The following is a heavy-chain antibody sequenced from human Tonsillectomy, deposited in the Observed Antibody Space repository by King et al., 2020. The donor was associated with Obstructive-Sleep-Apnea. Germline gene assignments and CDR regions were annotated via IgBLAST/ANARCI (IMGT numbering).Heavy chain of an antibody. Sequence: VQLVESGGGLVQPGGSLRLSCAASGFTFSSYAMSWVRQAPGKGLEWVAVISGSGGSTDYADSVKGRMTISRENSKNTLYLQMNSLRAEDTAVYYCAKDLRAAPGSNWFDPWGQGTLVTVSS. D-gene: IGHD6-13*01. J-gene: IGHJ5*02. CDR3: AKDLRAAPGSNWFDP. CDR2: ISGSGGST. V-gene: IGHV3-23*04. CDR1: GFTFSSYA.